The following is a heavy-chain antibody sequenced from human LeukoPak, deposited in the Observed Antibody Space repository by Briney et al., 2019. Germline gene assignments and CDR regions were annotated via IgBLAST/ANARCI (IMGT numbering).Heavy chain of an antibody. CDR1: GFTFSSYA. CDR3: AKVDCSSTSCYAFDPYYYYGMDV. Sequence: GGSLRLSGAASGFTFSSYAMSWVRQAPGKGLEWVSAISGSGGSTYYADSVKGRFTISRDNSKNTLYLQMNSLRAEDTAVYYCAKVDCSSTSCYAFDPYYYYGMDVWGQGTTVTVSS. CDR2: ISGSGGST. D-gene: IGHD2-2*01. V-gene: IGHV3-23*01. J-gene: IGHJ6*02.